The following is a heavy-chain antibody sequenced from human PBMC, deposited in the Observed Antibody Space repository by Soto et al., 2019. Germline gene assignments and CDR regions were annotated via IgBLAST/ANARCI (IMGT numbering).Heavy chain of an antibody. Sequence: QVQLVQSGAEVKKPGSSVKVSCKASGGTFSIYAVSWVRQAPGQGLEWMGGIIPIIGTRNYAQRFQGRITITGDESTSTAYMEVSSLKSEDTAVYYCARDLGSGYDPGDYWGQGTLVTVSS. D-gene: IGHD5-12*01. CDR1: GGTFSIYA. V-gene: IGHV1-69*12. CDR3: ARDLGSGYDPGDY. CDR2: IIPIIGTR. J-gene: IGHJ4*02.